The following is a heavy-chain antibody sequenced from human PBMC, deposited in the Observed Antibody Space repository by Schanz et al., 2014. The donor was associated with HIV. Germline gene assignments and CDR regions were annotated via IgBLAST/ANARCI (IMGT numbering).Heavy chain of an antibody. J-gene: IGHJ3*02. CDR3: AKAEDYGDYVVAFDI. CDR1: GFTFSNYA. Sequence: QVHLVESGGGVVQPGRSLRLSCAVSGFTFSNYAMHWVRQAPGKGLEWVAVISYDGSNKYYADSVKGRFTISRDNSKNTLYLKMNSLRAEDTAVYYCAKAEDYGDYVVAFDIWGQGTMVTVSS. D-gene: IGHD4-17*01. CDR2: ISYDGSNK. V-gene: IGHV3-30-3*01.